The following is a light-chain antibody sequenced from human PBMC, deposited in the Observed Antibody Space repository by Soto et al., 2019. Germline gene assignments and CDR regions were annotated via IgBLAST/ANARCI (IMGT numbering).Light chain of an antibody. J-gene: IGLJ2*01. CDR1: NSDVGGSNY. V-gene: IGLV2-11*01. Sequence: QSVLTQPRSVSGSPGPSVTITCTGTNSDVGGSNYVSWYQQHPGKASKLMIYAVSRRPSGVPDRFPGSKSGNTAYLTISGPRAEDEAESHCCSYAGTYTNVVFGGGTKLTVL. CDR2: AVS. CDR3: CSYAGTYTNVV.